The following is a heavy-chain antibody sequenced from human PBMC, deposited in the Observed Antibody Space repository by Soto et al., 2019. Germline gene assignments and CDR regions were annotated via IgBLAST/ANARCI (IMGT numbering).Heavy chain of an antibody. D-gene: IGHD2-8*01. CDR1: GGTFSSYT. CDR2: IIPILGIA. CDR3: ARESCTNGVCYPPQLPFYYYGVDV. J-gene: IGHJ6*02. Sequence: SVKVSCKASGGTFSSYTISWVRQAPGQGLEWMGRIIPILGIANYAQKFQGRVTITADNSENTLYLQMNSLRPEDTAVYFCARESCTNGVCYPPQLPFYYYGVDVWGQGTTVTVSS. V-gene: IGHV1-69*04.